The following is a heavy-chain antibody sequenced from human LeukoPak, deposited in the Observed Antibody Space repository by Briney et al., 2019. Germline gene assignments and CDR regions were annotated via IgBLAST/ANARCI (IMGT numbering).Heavy chain of an antibody. CDR1: GLTVSNAW. CDR3: TTDGGLAAVNTMGY. Sequence: GGSLRLSCAASGLTVSNAWMSWVRQAPGKGLEWVGRIKSKTDGGTTDYAAPVKGRFTISRDDSENTLFLQMISLQGEDTAVYYCTTDGGLAAVNTMGYWGQGTLVTVSS. D-gene: IGHD4-17*01. J-gene: IGHJ4*02. V-gene: IGHV3-15*01. CDR2: IKSKTDGGTT.